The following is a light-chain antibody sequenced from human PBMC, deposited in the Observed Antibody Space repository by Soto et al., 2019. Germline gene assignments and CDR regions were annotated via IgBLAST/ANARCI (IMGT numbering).Light chain of an antibody. CDR2: GAS. CDR1: QSVDSD. Sequence: EIEMTQSPATLSVSPGEGATLSCRASQSVDSDLAWYQQKPGQAPRLLIYGASTRATGIPARFSGSGSGTEFTLTISSLQSEDFAVYYCQQHINWPLTFGGGTKVDIK. CDR3: QQHINWPLT. J-gene: IGKJ4*01. V-gene: IGKV3-15*01.